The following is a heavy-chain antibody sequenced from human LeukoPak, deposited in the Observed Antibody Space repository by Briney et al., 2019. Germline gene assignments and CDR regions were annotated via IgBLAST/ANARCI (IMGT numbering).Heavy chain of an antibody. J-gene: IGHJ6*02. D-gene: IGHD3-10*01. CDR2: IYPGDSDT. Sequence: PGESLKISCKGSGYSFTSYWIGWVRQMPGKGLEWMGIIYPGDSDTRYSPSFQGQVTISADKSISTAYLQWSSLKASDTAMYYCARQSVGRDYYGSGSPRWYYGMDVWGQGTTVTVSS. CDR3: ARQSVGRDYYGSGSPRWYYGMDV. CDR1: GYSFTSYW. V-gene: IGHV5-51*01.